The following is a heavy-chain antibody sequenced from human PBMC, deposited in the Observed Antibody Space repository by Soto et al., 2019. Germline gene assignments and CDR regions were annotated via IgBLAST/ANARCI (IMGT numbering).Heavy chain of an antibody. V-gene: IGHV4-30-4*01. CDR3: ARASHVVNDV. D-gene: IGHD3-10*02. Sequence: SETLSLTCTVSGGSISSGDYYWCWIRQPPGKGLEWIGYIYYSGSTYYNPSLKSRVTISVDTSKNQFSLKLSSVTAADTAVYYCARASHVVNDVWGQGNTVTVSS. CDR1: GGSISSGDYY. CDR2: IYYSGST. J-gene: IGHJ6*02.